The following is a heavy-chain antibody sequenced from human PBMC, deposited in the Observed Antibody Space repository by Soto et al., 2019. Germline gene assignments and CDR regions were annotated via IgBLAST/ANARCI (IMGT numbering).Heavy chain of an antibody. J-gene: IGHJ4*02. Sequence: PGGSLRLSCAASGFTFSSYGMHWVRQAPGKGLEWVAVIWYDGSNKYYADSVKGRFTISRDNSKNTLYLQMNSLRAEDTAVYYCAREILREAAAMAVDYWGQGTLVTVSS. D-gene: IGHD2-2*01. CDR1: GFTFSSYG. CDR3: AREILREAAAMAVDY. CDR2: IWYDGSNK. V-gene: IGHV3-33*01.